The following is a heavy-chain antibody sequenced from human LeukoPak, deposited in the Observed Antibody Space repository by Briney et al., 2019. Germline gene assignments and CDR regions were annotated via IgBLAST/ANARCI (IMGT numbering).Heavy chain of an antibody. J-gene: IGHJ4*02. CDR3: ARVGAGDYFDY. V-gene: IGHV4-39*07. CDR1: GGSISSSSYY. Sequence: SETLSLTCTVSGGSISSSSYYWGWIRQPPGKGLEWIGSIYYSGSTYYNPSLKSRVTISVDTSKNQFSLKLSSVTAADTAVYYCARVGAGDYFDYWGQGTLVTVSS. CDR2: IYYSGST. D-gene: IGHD3-10*01.